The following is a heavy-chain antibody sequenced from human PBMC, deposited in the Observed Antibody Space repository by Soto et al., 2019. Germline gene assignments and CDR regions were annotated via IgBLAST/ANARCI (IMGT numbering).Heavy chain of an antibody. V-gene: IGHV3-74*01. CDR2: INSDGSNT. CDR1: RFRFNSHW. J-gene: IGHJ5*02. CDR3: ARGYGDEEPGWFDP. Sequence: EVQLVESGGGLVQPGGSLRLSCAASRFRFNSHWMHWVRQAPGKGLVWVSRINSDGSNTRYADSVKGRFTISRDNAKNTLYLQMNSLRAEDTAVYYCARGYGDEEPGWFDPWGQGTLVTVSS. D-gene: IGHD4-17*01.